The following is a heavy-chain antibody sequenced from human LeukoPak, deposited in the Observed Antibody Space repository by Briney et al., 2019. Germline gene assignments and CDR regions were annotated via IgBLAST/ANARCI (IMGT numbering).Heavy chain of an antibody. CDR2: IKEDGSEK. CDR3: ARAGGRRPLYDY. V-gene: IGHV3-7*01. Sequence: GGPLRLSCAASGFTFSSYWMSWVRQAPGKGLEWVANIKEDGSEKYYVDSVKGRFTISRDNAKNSMYLQMNSLRAEDTAVYYCARAGGRRPLYDYWGQGTLVIVSS. D-gene: IGHD2-15*01. CDR1: GFTFSSYW. J-gene: IGHJ4*02.